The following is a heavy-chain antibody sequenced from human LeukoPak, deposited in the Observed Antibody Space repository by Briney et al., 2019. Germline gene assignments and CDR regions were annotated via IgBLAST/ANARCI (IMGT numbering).Heavy chain of an antibody. D-gene: IGHD5-18*01. Sequence: GGSLRLSCAASGFTVSDHYMSWVRQAPGKGLEWVSIIYSDGITHYADSVKGRFTISRDNSKNTMYLQMNSLRPEDTAIYYCARDPGFSYGLDYWGQGTLVTVSS. J-gene: IGHJ4*02. V-gene: IGHV3-66*02. CDR3: ARDPGFSYGLDY. CDR1: GFTVSDHY. CDR2: IYSDGIT.